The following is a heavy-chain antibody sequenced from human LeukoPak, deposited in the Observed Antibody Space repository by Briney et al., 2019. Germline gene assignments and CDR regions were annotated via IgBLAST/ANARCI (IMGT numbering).Heavy chain of an antibody. CDR3: ASLGTLRS. CDR1: GDSVSSSSYY. Sequence: SPSETLTLTCTVSGDSVSSSSYYWGWIPQPPGKGLEWIGIISYSGTNYNNPSLKSRFSISIDTSKNQFSVKLTSVTAADTAMYYCASLGTLRSSGQGTLVTVSS. J-gene: IGHJ5*02. CDR2: ISYSGTN. D-gene: IGHD7-27*01. V-gene: IGHV4-39*01.